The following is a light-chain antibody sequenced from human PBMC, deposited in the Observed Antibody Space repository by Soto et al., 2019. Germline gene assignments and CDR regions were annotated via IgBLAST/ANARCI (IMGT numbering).Light chain of an antibody. CDR2: DVS. V-gene: IGLV2-14*03. Sequence: QAVVTQPASVSGSPGQSITISCTGTSSDFGGYNYVSWYQQHPGKAPKLMIYDVSDRPSGVSNRFSASKSGNTASLTISGLQAEDEADYYCCSYTSSSTPWVFGTGTKVTVL. J-gene: IGLJ1*01. CDR3: CSYTSSSTPWV. CDR1: SSDFGGYNY.